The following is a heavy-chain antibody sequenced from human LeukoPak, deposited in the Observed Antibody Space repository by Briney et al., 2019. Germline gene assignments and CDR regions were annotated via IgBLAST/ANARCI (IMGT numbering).Heavy chain of an antibody. J-gene: IGHJ6*02. CDR2: ISGSGGST. CDR3: GKGMGIQLWYTYYYGMDV. D-gene: IGHD5-18*01. CDR1: GFTFSSYA. V-gene: IGHV3-23*01. Sequence: GGSLRLSCAASGFTFSSYAMSWVRQAPGKGLEWVSAISGSGGSTYYADSVKGRFTISRDNSKNTLYLQMNSLRAEDTAVYYCGKGMGIQLWYTYYYGMDVWGQGTTVTVSS.